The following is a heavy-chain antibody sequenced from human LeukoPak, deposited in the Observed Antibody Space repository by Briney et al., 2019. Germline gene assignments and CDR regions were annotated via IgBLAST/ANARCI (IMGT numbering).Heavy chain of an antibody. D-gene: IGHD2-2*01. CDR3: TRDLRYCTSTSCYDPYFDY. CDR2: IWYDGSKK. CDR1: GFTFSSHG. J-gene: IGHJ4*02. Sequence: GGSLRLSCAASGFTFSSHGMHWVRQAPGKGLEWVAVIWYDGSKKYHADSVKGRFTISRDNSKNTLYLQMNSLRAEDTAVYYCTRDLRYCTSTSCYDPYFDYWGQGTLVTVSS. V-gene: IGHV3-33*01.